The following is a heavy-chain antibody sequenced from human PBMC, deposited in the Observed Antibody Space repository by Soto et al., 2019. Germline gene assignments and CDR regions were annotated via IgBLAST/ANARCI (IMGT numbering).Heavy chain of an antibody. CDR3: ARGYCSSTSCPNFDC. CDR2: IIPIFGTA. V-gene: IGHV1-69*06. J-gene: IGHJ4*02. D-gene: IGHD2-2*01. Sequence: SVKVSCKASGGTFSSYAISWVRQAPGQGLEWMGGIIPIFGTANYAQKFQGRVTITADKSTSTAYMELSSLRSEDTAVYYCARGYCSSTSCPNFDCWGQGTLVTVSS. CDR1: GGTFSSYA.